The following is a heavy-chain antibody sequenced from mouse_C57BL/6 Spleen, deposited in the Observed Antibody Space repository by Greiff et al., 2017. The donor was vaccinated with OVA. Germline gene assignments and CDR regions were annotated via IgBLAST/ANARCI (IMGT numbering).Heavy chain of an antibody. Sequence: VQLKESGGDLVKPGGSLKLSCAASGFTFSSYGMSWVRQTPDKRLEWVATISRGGSYTHYPDSVKGRFTISRDNAKNTLYLQMSSLKSEDTAMYYCARLSGYLDYWGQGTTLTVSS. CDR3: ARLSGYLDY. V-gene: IGHV5-6*01. CDR1: GFTFSSYG. J-gene: IGHJ2*01. D-gene: IGHD1-3*01. CDR2: ISRGGSYT.